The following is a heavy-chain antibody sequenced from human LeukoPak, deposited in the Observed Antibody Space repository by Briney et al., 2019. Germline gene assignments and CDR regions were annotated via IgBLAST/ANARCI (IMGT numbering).Heavy chain of an antibody. V-gene: IGHV1-69*13. CDR2: IIPIFGTA. CDR1: GGTFSSYA. D-gene: IGHD3-22*01. Sequence: GASVKVSCKASGGTFSSYAISWVRQAPGQGLEWMGGIIPIFGTANYAQKFQGRVTITADESTSTAYMELSSLRSEDTAVYYCAWGKNYYDSSDFDYWGQGTLVTVSS. J-gene: IGHJ4*02. CDR3: AWGKNYYDSSDFDY.